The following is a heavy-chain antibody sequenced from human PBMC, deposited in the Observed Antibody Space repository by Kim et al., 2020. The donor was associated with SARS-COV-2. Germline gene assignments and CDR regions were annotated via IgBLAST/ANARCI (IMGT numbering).Heavy chain of an antibody. Sequence: GGSLRLSCAASGFTFSSYGMHWIRQAPGKGLEWVAVIWYDGSNKYYADSVKGRFTISRDNSKNTLYLQMNSLRAEDTAVYYCARDGIVGATTGLDYWGQGTLVTVSS. CDR2: IWYDGSNK. D-gene: IGHD1-26*01. V-gene: IGHV3-33*01. CDR1: GFTFSSYG. J-gene: IGHJ4*02. CDR3: ARDGIVGATTGLDY.